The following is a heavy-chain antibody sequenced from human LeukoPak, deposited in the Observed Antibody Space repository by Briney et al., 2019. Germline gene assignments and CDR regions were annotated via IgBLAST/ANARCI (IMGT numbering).Heavy chain of an antibody. CDR3: ARNIVVVPAAIPDAFDI. Sequence: SETLSLTCTVSGGSISSSSYYWGWIRQPPGKGLEWIGRIYYSGSTYNNPSLKSRVAISVDTSKNQFSLKLSSVTAADTAVYYCARNIVVVPAAIPDAFDIWGQGTMVTVSS. J-gene: IGHJ3*02. D-gene: IGHD2-2*01. CDR2: IYYSGST. V-gene: IGHV4-39*07. CDR1: GGSISSSSYY.